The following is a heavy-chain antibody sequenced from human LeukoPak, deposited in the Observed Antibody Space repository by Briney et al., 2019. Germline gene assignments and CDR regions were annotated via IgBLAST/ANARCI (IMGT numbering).Heavy chain of an antibody. Sequence: KPSETLSLTCAVYGGSFSGYYWSWIRQPPGKGLEWIGEINHSGSTNYNPSLKSRVTISVDTSKNQFSLKLSSVTAADTAVYCCARIGGTATPFDYWGQGTLVTVSS. CDR2: INHSGST. V-gene: IGHV4-34*01. CDR1: GGSFSGYY. J-gene: IGHJ4*02. D-gene: IGHD2-15*01. CDR3: ARIGGTATPFDY.